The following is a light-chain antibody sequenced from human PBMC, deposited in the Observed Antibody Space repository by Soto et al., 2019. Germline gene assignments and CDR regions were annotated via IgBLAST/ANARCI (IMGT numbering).Light chain of an antibody. CDR1: SSNIGSNY. Sequence: QSVLTQPPSASGTPGQRVTISCSGSSSNIGSNYVYWYQQLPGTAPKLLIYRNNQRPSGVPDRFSASKSGTSASLAISGLRSEDEADYYCAAWDDSLSAHVVFGGGTKLTVL. V-gene: IGLV1-47*01. J-gene: IGLJ2*01. CDR2: RNN. CDR3: AAWDDSLSAHVV.